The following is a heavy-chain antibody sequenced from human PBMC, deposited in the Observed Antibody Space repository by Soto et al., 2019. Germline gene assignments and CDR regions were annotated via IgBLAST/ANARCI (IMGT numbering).Heavy chain of an antibody. Sequence: GGSLRLSCAASGFTFSSYGMNWVRQAPGKGLEWVSSISSSSSYIYYADSVKGRFTISRDNAKNSLYLQMNSLRAEDTAVYYCARYSGSPLGMDVWGQGTTVTVPS. CDR3: ARYSGSPLGMDV. V-gene: IGHV3-21*01. J-gene: IGHJ6*02. CDR2: ISSSSSYI. CDR1: GFTFSSYG. D-gene: IGHD1-26*01.